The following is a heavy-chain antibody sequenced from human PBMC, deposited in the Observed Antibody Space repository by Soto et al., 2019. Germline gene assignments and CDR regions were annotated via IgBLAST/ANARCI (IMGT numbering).Heavy chain of an antibody. CDR2: IWYDGTNE. J-gene: IGHJ3*02. D-gene: IGHD6-13*01. V-gene: IGHV3-33*01. CDR1: GFRFSSYG. Sequence: QVQLVESGGGVVQPGRSLRLSCAASGFRFSSYGMHWVRQAPGKGLEWVAVIWYDGTNEYYADSVKGRFTISRDNSKNTLYLQTNSLRVEDTAVYYCARGVTIAAAGTGDAFDIWGQGTMVTVSP. CDR3: ARGVTIAAAGTGDAFDI.